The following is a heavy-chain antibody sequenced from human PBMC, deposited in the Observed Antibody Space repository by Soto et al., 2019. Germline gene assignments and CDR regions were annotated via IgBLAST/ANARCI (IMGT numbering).Heavy chain of an antibody. CDR3: ARYYGSSSYYYYYMDV. V-gene: IGHV3-11*01. CDR1: GFTFSDYY. CDR2: ISSSGSTI. Sequence: GGSLRLSCAASGFTFSDYYMSWIRQAPGKGLEWVSYISSSGSTIYYADSVKGRFTISRDNAKNSLYLQMNSLRAEDTAVYYCARYYGSSSYYYYYMDVWGKGTTVTVSS. D-gene: IGHD3-16*01. J-gene: IGHJ6*03.